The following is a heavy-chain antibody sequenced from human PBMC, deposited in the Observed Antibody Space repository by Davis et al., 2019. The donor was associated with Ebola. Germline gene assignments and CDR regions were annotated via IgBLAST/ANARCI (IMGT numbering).Heavy chain of an antibody. CDR2: IWYDGSNK. V-gene: IGHV3-30*19. D-gene: IGHD5-24*01. Sequence: PGGSLRLSCAASGFTFSSYGMHWVRQAPGKGLEWVAVIWYDGSNKYYADSVKGRFTISRDNSKNTLYLQMNSLRAEDTAVYYCARDPMATIPSAYFDYWGQGTLVTVSS. CDR1: GFTFSSYG. CDR3: ARDPMATIPSAYFDY. J-gene: IGHJ4*02.